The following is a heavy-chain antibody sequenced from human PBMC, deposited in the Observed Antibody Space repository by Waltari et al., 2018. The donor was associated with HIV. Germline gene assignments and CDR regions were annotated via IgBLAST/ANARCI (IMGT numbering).Heavy chain of an antibody. CDR1: GFTFDVYP. CDR2: LSWNSGIT. V-gene: IGHV3-9*01. CDR3: AKGGSHLTIYEAWFDS. Sequence: EVQLVESGGGLVQPGTSLRLSCAASGFTFDVYPLHWVRQVPGKGLEWVSSLSWNSGITDYADSVKGRFIISRDNVKNSLYLQMNSLRTEDTAFYYCAKGGSHLTIYEAWFDSWGQGTLVTVSS. D-gene: IGHD3-3*01. J-gene: IGHJ5*01.